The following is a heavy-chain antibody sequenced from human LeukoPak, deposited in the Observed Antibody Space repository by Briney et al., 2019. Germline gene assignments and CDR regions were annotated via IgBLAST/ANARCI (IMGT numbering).Heavy chain of an antibody. V-gene: IGHV3-21*04. CDR2: ISDGGTYT. Sequence: PGGSLRLSCATSGFTFSAYSMIWVRQAAGRGLERVSGISDGGTYTYYADSVKGRFTISRDNAKNSLYLQMNSLRAEDTAVYYCATSLWFGELLLDYWGQGTLVTVSS. CDR1: GFTFSAYS. J-gene: IGHJ4*02. CDR3: ATSLWFGELLLDY. D-gene: IGHD3-10*01.